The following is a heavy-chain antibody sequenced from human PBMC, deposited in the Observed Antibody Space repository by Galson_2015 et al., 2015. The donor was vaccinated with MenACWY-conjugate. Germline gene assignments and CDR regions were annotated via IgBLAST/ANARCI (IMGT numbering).Heavy chain of an antibody. V-gene: IGHV2-5*02. CDR3: VHIVITYGGLSGDDAFDV. CDR2: IYWDDDR. D-gene: IGHD3-16*01. J-gene: IGHJ3*01. Sequence: PALVNPTQPLTLPCTFSGFSLTTSGVGVGWIRQPPGKALEWLALIYWDDDRRYSPSLRTRLAITKDTSRNQVVFTMANMDPVDTATYYCVHIVITYGGLSGDDAFDVWGRGTVVTVSS. CDR1: GFSLTTSGVG.